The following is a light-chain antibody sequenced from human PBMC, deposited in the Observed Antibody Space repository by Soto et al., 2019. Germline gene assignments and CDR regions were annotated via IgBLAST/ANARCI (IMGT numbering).Light chain of an antibody. CDR3: QKYDTSPYT. Sequence: ESVLAQSPDTLSFSPGEGATLSCRSSQTVISNYLAWYQQKPGQAPRLLIYGASNRATGIPDRFRGSGSETDFTLTMSGVEPEDSAMYFCQKYDTSPYTFGQGTKVDIK. J-gene: IGKJ2*01. V-gene: IGKV3-20*01. CDR1: QTVISNY. CDR2: GAS.